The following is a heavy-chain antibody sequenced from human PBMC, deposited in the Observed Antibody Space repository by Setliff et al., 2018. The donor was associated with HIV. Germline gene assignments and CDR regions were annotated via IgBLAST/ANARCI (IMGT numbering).Heavy chain of an antibody. CDR1: GGFLSRSTYY. J-gene: IGHJ4*02. D-gene: IGHD3-3*01. CDR2: LSSNGNT. CDR3: ARSQPDTIFGVVTFDC. V-gene: IGHV4-39*01. Sequence: SETLSLTCTVSGGFLSRSTYYWGWIRQPPGKGLEWIGALSSNGNTYYNPSLKSRVTLSIDSSKNQLSLRLTSMAAADTAMYYCARSQPDTIFGVVTFDCWGQGKMVTVSS.